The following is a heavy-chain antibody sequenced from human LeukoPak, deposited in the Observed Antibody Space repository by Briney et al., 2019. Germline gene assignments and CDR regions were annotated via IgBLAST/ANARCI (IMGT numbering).Heavy chain of an antibody. D-gene: IGHD1-26*01. V-gene: IGHV4-59*08. CDR3: ASGYSGSYYPFDY. Sequence: SETLSLTCTVSGGSISSYYWSWIRQPPGKGLEWIGYIYYSGSTSYNPSLKSRVTISVDTSKNQFSLKLSSVTAADTAVYYCASGYSGSYYPFDYWGQGTLVTVSS. CDR1: GGSISSYY. CDR2: IYYSGST. J-gene: IGHJ4*02.